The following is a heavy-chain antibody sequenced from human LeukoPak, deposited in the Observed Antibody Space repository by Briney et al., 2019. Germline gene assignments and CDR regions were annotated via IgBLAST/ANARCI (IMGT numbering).Heavy chain of an antibody. CDR3: ARAFSSGWYPYSIGGLWFDY. D-gene: IGHD6-19*01. V-gene: IGHV4-59*01. Sequence: SETLSLTCTVSGGSISSYYWSWIRQPPGKGLEWIGNIYDTGSTNYNPSLKSRVTISVDTSKNQFSLKLSSVTAADTAVYYCARAFSSGWYPYSIGGLWFDYWGQGTLVTVSS. CDR2: IYDTGST. J-gene: IGHJ4*02. CDR1: GGSISSYY.